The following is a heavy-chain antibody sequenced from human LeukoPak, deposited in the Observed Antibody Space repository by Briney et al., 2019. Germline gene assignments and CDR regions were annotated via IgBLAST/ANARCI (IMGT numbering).Heavy chain of an antibody. D-gene: IGHD6-13*01. Sequence: TGGSLRLSCAASGFTFSSYSMNWVRQAPGKGLEWVSYISSSSSTIYYADSVKGRFTISRDNSKNTLYLQMNSLRAEDTAVYYCAKGAQQLVYWVDYWGQGTLVTVSS. CDR2: ISSSSSTI. J-gene: IGHJ4*02. CDR3: AKGAQQLVYWVDY. CDR1: GFTFSSYS. V-gene: IGHV3-48*01.